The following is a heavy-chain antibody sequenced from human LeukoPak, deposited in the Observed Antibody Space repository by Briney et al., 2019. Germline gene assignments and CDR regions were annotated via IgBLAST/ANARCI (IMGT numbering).Heavy chain of an antibody. D-gene: IGHD6-13*01. V-gene: IGHV1-8*01. J-gene: IGHJ4*02. CDR1: GYTFTSYD. CDR2: MNPSSGNT. Sequence: ASVKVSCKASGYTFTSYDINWVRQATGQGLEWMGWMNPSSGNTGYAQKFQGRVTMTRNTSISTAYMELSSLRSEDTAVYYCARGPPGTYYFDYWGQGTLVTVSS. CDR3: ARGPPGTYYFDY.